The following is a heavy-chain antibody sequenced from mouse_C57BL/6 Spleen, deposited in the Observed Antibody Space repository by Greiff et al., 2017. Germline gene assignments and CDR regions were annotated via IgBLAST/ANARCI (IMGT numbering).Heavy chain of an antibody. CDR1: GYTFTSYW. V-gene: IGHV1-52*01. J-gene: IGHJ2*01. CDR3: ARGITTVPYYFDY. CDR2: IDPSDSET. D-gene: IGHD1-1*01. Sequence: QVQLQQSGAELVRPGSSVKLSCKASGYTFTSYWMHWVKQRPIQGLEWIGNIDPSDSETHYNQKFKDKATLTVDKSSSTAYMQLSSLTSEDSAVYYCARGITTVPYYFDYWGQGTTLTVSS.